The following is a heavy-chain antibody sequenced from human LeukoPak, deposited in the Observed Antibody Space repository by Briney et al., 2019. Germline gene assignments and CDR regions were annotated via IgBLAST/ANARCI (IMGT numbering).Heavy chain of an antibody. CDR2: ISSSSGLT. CDR1: GFTFSTYS. V-gene: IGHV3-21*01. CDR3: ASDKYYFESSGRSAANAFDI. Sequence: KSGGSLRLSCAASGFTFSTYSMSWVRQAPGKGLEWVSSISSSSGLTFYVDSVKGRFTISRDNAKNSLYLQMNSLRAEDTAVYYCASDKYYFESSGRSAANAFDIWGQGTMVTVSS. D-gene: IGHD3-22*01. J-gene: IGHJ3*02.